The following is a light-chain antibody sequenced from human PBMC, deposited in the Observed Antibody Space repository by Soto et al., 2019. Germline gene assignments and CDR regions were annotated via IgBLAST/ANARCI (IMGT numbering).Light chain of an antibody. CDR2: DVN. Sequence: QSALTQPPSASGSPGQSVAISCSGTSSDVGGYNYVSWYQQHPGKAPKLMIYDVNKRPSGVPDRFSGSESGNTASLTVSGLQAEDEADYYCISYAGSNKPAFGGGTKLTVL. J-gene: IGLJ2*01. V-gene: IGLV2-8*01. CDR1: SSDVGGYNY. CDR3: ISYAGSNKPA.